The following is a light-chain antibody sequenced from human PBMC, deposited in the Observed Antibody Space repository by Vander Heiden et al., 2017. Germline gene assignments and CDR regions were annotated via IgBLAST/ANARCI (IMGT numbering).Light chain of an antibody. CDR2: DVS. CDR3: SSYTSSSTPVV. CDR1: SNDVGRYNY. V-gene: IGLV2-14*01. J-gene: IGLJ2*01. Sequence: QSALPQPASVSGSPGQSITISCTGTSNDVGRYNYVSWYQRHPGKAPKLMIYDVSNRPSGVSNRFSGSKSGNTASLTISGLQAEDEADYYCSSYTSSSTPVVFGGGTKLTVL.